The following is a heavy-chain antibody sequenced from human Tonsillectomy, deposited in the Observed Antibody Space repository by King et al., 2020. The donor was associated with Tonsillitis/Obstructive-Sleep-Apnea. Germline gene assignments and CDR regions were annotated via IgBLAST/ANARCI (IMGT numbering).Heavy chain of an antibody. Sequence: VQLVESGAEVKKPGESLKISCKGSGYTFTSYWIGWVRQMHGKGLEWMGITHPGDSDTRYSPSFQGQVTISVAKSINTAHLQWSSLKASDTGMYYCARRACSVGSCSNFDYWGQGTLVTVPS. V-gene: IGHV5-51*01. CDR1: GYTFTSYW. CDR3: ARRACSVGSCSNFDY. CDR2: THPGDSDT. J-gene: IGHJ4*02. D-gene: IGHD2-15*01.